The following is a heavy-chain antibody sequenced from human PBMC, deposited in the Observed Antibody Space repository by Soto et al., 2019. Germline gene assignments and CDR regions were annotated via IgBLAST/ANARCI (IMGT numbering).Heavy chain of an antibody. CDR1: GFTVSSNY. D-gene: IGHD3-10*01. CDR3: ARGGDYGSGSYYNYDAFDI. V-gene: IGHV3-66*01. CDR2: IYSGGST. J-gene: IGHJ3*02. Sequence: VQLVESGGGLVQPGGSLRLSCAASGFTVSSNYMSWVRQAPGKGLEWVSVIYSGGSTYYADSVKGRFTISRDNSKNTLYLQMNSLRAEDTAVYYCARGGDYGSGSYYNYDAFDIWGQGTMVTVSS.